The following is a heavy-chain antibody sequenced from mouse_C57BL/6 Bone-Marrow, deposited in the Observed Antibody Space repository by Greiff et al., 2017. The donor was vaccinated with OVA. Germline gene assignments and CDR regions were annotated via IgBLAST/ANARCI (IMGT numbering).Heavy chain of an antibody. J-gene: IGHJ4*01. CDR1: GFTFSDYG. CDR2: ISSGSSTI. Sequence: EVKLVESGGGLVKPGGSLKLSCAASGFTFSDYGMHWVRQAPEQGLEWVAYISSGSSTIYYADTVKGRFTFSRDNASSTLFLQMTSLRSDDTAMYYWAREYPLFVYAMDYWGQGTSVTVSS. D-gene: IGHD2-3*01. V-gene: IGHV5-17*01. CDR3: AREYPLFVYAMDY.